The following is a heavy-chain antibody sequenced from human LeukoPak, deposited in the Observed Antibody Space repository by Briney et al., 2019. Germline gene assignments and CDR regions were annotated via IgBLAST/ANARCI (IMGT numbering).Heavy chain of an antibody. Sequence: GASVKVSCKASGYTFTGYYMHWVRQAPGQGLEWMGRINPNSGGTDYAQKFQGRVTMTRDTSISTAYMELSRLRSDDTAVYYCARDRKWGSSSSSRFVDIWGQGTMVTVSS. J-gene: IGHJ3*02. V-gene: IGHV1-2*06. CDR3: ARDRKWGSSSSSRFVDI. CDR1: GYTFTGYY. CDR2: INPNSGGT. D-gene: IGHD6-6*01.